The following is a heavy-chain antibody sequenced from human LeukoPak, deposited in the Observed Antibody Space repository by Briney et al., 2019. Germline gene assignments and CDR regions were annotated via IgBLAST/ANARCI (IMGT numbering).Heavy chain of an antibody. Sequence: GASVKVSCKASGYTFTGYFMHWVRQAPGQGLEWMGWINPNSGGTNYAQKFQGRVTMTRDTSISTAYMELSRLRSDDTAVYYCARGGYDSSGYFDYWGQGTLVTVSS. CDR2: INPNSGGT. V-gene: IGHV1-2*02. CDR1: GYTFTGYF. CDR3: ARGGYDSSGYFDY. D-gene: IGHD3-22*01. J-gene: IGHJ4*02.